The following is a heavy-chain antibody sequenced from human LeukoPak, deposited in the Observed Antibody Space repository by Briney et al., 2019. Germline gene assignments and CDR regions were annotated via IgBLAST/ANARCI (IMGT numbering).Heavy chain of an antibody. Sequence: GGSLRLSCEASGFTLSGYWMSWVRQAPGKGLEWVANIKQDGSEEYYVDSVKGRFTISRDNAKNSLYLQMNSLRDEDTAVYYCARDGYCSGGSCFSTNAFDIWGQGTMVTVSS. CDR3: ARDGYCSGGSCFSTNAFDI. CDR1: GFTLSGYW. CDR2: IKQDGSEE. J-gene: IGHJ3*02. D-gene: IGHD2-15*01. V-gene: IGHV3-7*01.